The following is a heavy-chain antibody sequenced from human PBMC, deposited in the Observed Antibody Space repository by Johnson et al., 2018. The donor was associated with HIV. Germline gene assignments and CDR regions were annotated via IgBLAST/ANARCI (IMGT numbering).Heavy chain of an antibody. CDR3: ARHYGWGDHWDAFDI. CDR2: INSDGSST. V-gene: IGHV3-74*02. Sequence: MQLVESGGGLVKPGGSLRLSCAASGFTFNNAWMHWVRQAPGKGLVWVSRINSDGSSTNYADSVKGRFTISRDNAKNTLYLQMSSLRAEDTAVYYCARHYGWGDHWDAFDIWGQGTMVTVSS. CDR1: GFTFNNAW. D-gene: IGHD4-17*01. J-gene: IGHJ3*02.